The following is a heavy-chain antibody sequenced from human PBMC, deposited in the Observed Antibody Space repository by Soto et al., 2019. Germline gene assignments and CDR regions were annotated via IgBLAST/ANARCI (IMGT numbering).Heavy chain of an antibody. CDR3: ARAQGWQPYHYYYGMDV. V-gene: IGHV1-8*01. J-gene: IGHJ6*02. CDR2: MNPNSGNT. CDR1: GYTFTSYD. Sequence: ASVKVSCKASGYTFTSYDINWVRQATGQGLEWMGWMNPNSGNTGYAQKFQGRVTMTRNTSISTAYMELSSLRSEDTAVYYCARAQGWQPYHYYYGMDVWGQGTTVTVSS.